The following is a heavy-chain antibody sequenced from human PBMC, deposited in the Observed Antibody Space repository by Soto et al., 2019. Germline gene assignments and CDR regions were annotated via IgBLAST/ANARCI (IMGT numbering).Heavy chain of an antibody. D-gene: IGHD3-16*01. CDR3: TRASSLDCDF. V-gene: IGHV3-49*04. CDR2: IRRNAYGGTT. CDR1: GFTFGDYA. J-gene: IGHJ4*02. Sequence: GGSLRLSCTTSGFTFGDYALSWVRQAPGKGLEWVGFIRRNAYGGTTDYAASVKGRFTIPRDDSKSIAYLQMNSLRTEDTALYYCTRASSLDCDFWGQGTLVTVSS.